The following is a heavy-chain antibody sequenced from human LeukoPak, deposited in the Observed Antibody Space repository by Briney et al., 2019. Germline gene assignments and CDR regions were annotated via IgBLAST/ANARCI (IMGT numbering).Heavy chain of an antibody. CDR1: Y. CDR2: IYYSGST. J-gene: IGHJ6*02. D-gene: IGHD3-3*01. V-gene: IGHV4-31*02. Sequence: YWIGWVRQMPGKGLEWIGYIYYSGSTYYNPSLKSRVTISVDTSKNQFSLKLSSVTAADTAVYYCALSTPRYYDFWSGYSDYYGMDVWGQGTTVTVSS. CDR3: ALSTPRYYDFWSGYSDYYGMDV.